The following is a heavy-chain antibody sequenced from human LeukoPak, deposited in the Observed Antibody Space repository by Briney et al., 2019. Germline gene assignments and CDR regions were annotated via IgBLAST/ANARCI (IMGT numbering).Heavy chain of an antibody. Sequence: PSETLSLTCTVSGGSISSGGYYWSWIRQPPGKGLEWIGYIYHSGSTYYNPSLKSRVTISVDRSKNQFSLKLSSVTAADTAVYYCARDRNTLVVPAADPPVWGQGTLVTVSS. V-gene: IGHV4-30-2*01. CDR2: IYHSGST. CDR3: ARDRNTLVVPAADPPV. D-gene: IGHD2-2*01. J-gene: IGHJ4*02. CDR1: GGSISSGGYY.